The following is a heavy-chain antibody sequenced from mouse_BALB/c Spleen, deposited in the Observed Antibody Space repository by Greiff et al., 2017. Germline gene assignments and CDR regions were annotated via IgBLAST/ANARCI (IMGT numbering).Heavy chain of an antibody. CDR1: GFNIKDTY. V-gene: IGHV14-3*02. J-gene: IGHJ2*01. CDR3: ARWGSKDFDY. Sequence: VQLKESGAELVKPGASVKLSCTASGFNIKDTYMHWVKQRPEQGLEWIGRIDPANGNTKYDPKFQGKATITADTSSNTAYLQLSSLTSEDTAVYYCARWGSKDFDYWGQGTTLTVSS. D-gene: IGHD1-1*01. CDR2: IDPANGNT.